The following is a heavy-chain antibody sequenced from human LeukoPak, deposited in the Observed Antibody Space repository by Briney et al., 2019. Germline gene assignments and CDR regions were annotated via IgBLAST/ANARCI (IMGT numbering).Heavy chain of an antibody. V-gene: IGHV3-48*01. CDR1: GFTFINYG. CDR2: ISSGSVTI. Sequence: GGSLRLSCTASGFTFINYGMNWVRQAPGKGLEWVSYISSGSVTINYADSVKGRFTISRDNAENSLYLQMNSLRAEDTAVYYCARGSNNWSHYWGRGTLVTVSS. J-gene: IGHJ4*02. CDR3: ARGSNNWSHY. D-gene: IGHD1-1*01.